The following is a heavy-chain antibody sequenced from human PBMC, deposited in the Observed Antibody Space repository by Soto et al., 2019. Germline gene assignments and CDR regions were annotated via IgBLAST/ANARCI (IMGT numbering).Heavy chain of an antibody. CDR2: IYSGGST. CDR3: ARHYGDYRGNFDY. D-gene: IGHD4-17*01. J-gene: IGHJ4*02. Sequence: EVQLVESGGGLVQPGGSLRLSCAASGFTVSSNYMSWVRQAPGKGLGWVSVIYSGGSTYYADSVKGRFTISRHKSKTTLYLQMNSLRAEDTAVYYCARHYGDYRGNFDYWGQGSLVTV. CDR1: GFTVSSNY. V-gene: IGHV3-53*04.